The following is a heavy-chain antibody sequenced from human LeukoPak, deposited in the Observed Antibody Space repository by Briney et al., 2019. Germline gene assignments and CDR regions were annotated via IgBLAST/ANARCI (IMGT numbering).Heavy chain of an antibody. CDR3: ARARMVEDY. D-gene: IGHD2-15*01. V-gene: IGHV3-53*01. CDR2: IYSGGST. CDR1: GFTFSSSA. Sequence: RRSLRLSCAASGFTFSSSAMHWVRQAPGKGLEWVSVIYSGGSTYYADSVKGRFTISRDNSKNTLYLQMNSLRAEDTAVYYCARARMVEDYWGQGTLVTVSS. J-gene: IGHJ4*02.